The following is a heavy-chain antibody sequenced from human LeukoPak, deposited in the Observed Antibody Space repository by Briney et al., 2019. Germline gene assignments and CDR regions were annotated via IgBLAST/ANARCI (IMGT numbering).Heavy chain of an antibody. CDR3: ARANYGDTSYYFDY. V-gene: IGHV4-34*01. D-gene: IGHD4-17*01. CDR1: GGSFSGYY. Sequence: SETLSLTCAVYGGSFSGYYWSWIRQPTGKGLEWIGEINHSGSTNYNPSLKSRVTISVDTSRNQFSLKLSSVTAADTAVYYCARANYGDTSYYFDYWGQGTLVTVSS. CDR2: INHSGST. J-gene: IGHJ4*02.